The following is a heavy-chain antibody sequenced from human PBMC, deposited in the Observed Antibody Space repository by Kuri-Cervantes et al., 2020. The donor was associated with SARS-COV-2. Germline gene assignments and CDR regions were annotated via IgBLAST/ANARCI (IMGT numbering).Heavy chain of an antibody. J-gene: IGHJ4*02. D-gene: IGHD3-3*01. V-gene: IGHV1-3*01. CDR1: GYTFTSYA. CDR3: ARGAKITIFGRMRGFDY. CDR2: SNAGNGNT. Sequence: ASVKVSCKASGYTFTSYAMHWVRQALGQRLEWMGWSNAGNGNTKYSQEFQGRVTITRDTSASTAYMELSSLRSEDTAVYYCARGAKITIFGRMRGFDYWGQGTLVTVSS.